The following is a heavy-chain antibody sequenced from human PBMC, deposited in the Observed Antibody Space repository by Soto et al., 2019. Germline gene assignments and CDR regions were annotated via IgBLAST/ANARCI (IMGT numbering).Heavy chain of an antibody. CDR2: IWYDGSNK. J-gene: IGHJ4*02. D-gene: IGHD2-15*01. CDR3: ARDRYCSGGSCYSVVFDY. CDR1: GFTFSSYG. V-gene: IGHV3-33*01. Sequence: QVQLVESGGGVVQPGRSLRLSCAASGFTFSSYGMHWVRQAPGKGLEWVAVIWYDGSNKYYADSVKGRFTISRDNSKNTLYLQRNSLRAEDTAVYYCARDRYCSGGSCYSVVFDYWGQGTLVTVSS.